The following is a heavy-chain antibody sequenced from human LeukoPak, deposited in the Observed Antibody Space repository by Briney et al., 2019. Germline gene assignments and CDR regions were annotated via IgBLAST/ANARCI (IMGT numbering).Heavy chain of an antibody. Sequence: GGSLRLSCAASGVSFSSYSMNWVRQAPGKGLEWLSYISSSSSPIYYADSVKGRFTISRDNAKNSLYLDMNSLRDEDTAVYYCATEDSGRFHWGQGTLVAVSS. J-gene: IGHJ4*02. CDR1: GVSFSSYS. CDR3: ATEDSGRFH. D-gene: IGHD6-19*01. CDR2: ISSSSSPI. V-gene: IGHV3-48*02.